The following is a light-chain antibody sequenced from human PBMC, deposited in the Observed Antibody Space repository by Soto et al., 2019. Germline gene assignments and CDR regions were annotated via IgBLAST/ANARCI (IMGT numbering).Light chain of an antibody. CDR2: DVS. V-gene: IGLV2-11*01. CDR3: CSYAGSYYV. J-gene: IGLJ1*01. Sequence: QSALTQPRSVSGSPGQSVTISCTGTSSDVGGYNYVSWYQQHPGKAPKLMIYDVSKRPSGVPDRFSGSKSGNTASLTISGLQAEDEADCCSYAGSYYVFGTGTKLTVL. CDR1: SSDVGGYNY.